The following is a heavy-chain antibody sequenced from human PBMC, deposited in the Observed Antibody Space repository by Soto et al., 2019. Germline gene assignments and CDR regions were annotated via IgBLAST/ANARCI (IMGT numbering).Heavy chain of an antibody. Sequence: SETLSLTCTVSGGSISSGGYYWSWIRQHPGKGLEWIGYIYYSGSTYYNPSLKSRVTISVDTSKNQFSLKLSSVTAADTAVYYCARDSHQYCSSTSCSQYFDYWGQGTLVTVSS. CDR3: ARDSHQYCSSTSCSQYFDY. D-gene: IGHD2-2*01. CDR1: GGSISSGGYY. CDR2: IYYSGST. J-gene: IGHJ4*02. V-gene: IGHV4-31*03.